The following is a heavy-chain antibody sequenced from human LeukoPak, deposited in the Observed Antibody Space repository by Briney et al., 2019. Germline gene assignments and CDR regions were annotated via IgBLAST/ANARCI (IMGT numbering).Heavy chain of an antibody. CDR3: AKEHYYDSSGYPEYFQH. J-gene: IGHJ1*01. D-gene: IGHD3-22*01. V-gene: IGHV3-23*01. CDR2: ISGSGGST. CDR1: GFTVSSNY. Sequence: GGSLRLSCAASGFTVSSNYMSWVRQAPGKGLEWVSAISGSGGSTYYADSVKGRFTISRDNSKNTLYLQMNSLRAEDTAVYYCAKEHYYDSSGYPEYFQHWGQGTLVTVSS.